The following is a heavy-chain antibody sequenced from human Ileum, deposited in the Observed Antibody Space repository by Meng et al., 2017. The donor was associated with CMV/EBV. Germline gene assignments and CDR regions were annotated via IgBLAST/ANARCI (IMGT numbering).Heavy chain of an antibody. CDR1: GGSFSESH. CDR2: INHGGSS. J-gene: IGHJ4*02. D-gene: IGHD3-3*01. V-gene: IGHV4-34*01. CDR3: ARASPQRRFLSY. Sequence: QVQLKQWGAGLLKPSETLSLMCAVYGGSFSESHWSWIRQPPGKGLEWIGEINHGGSSNYNPSLKSRVTISVDRSRNQVSLKLTSVTAADTAVYYCARASPQRRFLSYWGQGTLVTVSS.